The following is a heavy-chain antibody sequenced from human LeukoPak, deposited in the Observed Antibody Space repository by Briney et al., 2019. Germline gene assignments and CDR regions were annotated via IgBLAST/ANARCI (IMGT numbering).Heavy chain of an antibody. CDR3: ARAPGQQLTGFQDYYYYYYYMDV. CDR2: IIPIFGTA. D-gene: IGHD6-13*01. CDR1: GGTFSSYA. Sequence: ASVKVSCKASGGTFSSYAISWVRQAPGQGLEWMGGIIPIFGTANYAQKFQGRVTITADKSTSTAYMELSSLRSEDTAVYYCARAPGQQLTGFQDYYYYYYYMDVWGKGTTVTVSS. J-gene: IGHJ6*03. V-gene: IGHV1-69*06.